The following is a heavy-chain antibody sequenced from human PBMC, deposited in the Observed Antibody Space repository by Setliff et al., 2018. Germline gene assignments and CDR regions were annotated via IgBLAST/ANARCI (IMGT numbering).Heavy chain of an antibody. CDR2: IYTSGST. CDR3: ARDRITIFGVVIPFDY. D-gene: IGHD3-3*01. Sequence: SETLSLTCTVSGGSISSGSYYWSWIRQPAGKGLEWIGHIYTSGSTNYNPSLKSRVTISVDTSKNQFSLKLSSVTAADTAVYYCARDRITIFGVVIPFDYWGQGTLVTVS. J-gene: IGHJ4*02. CDR1: GGSISSGSYY. V-gene: IGHV4-61*09.